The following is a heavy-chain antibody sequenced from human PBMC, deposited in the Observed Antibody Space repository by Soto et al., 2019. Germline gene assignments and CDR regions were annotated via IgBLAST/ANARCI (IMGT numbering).Heavy chain of an antibody. D-gene: IGHD2-8*02. Sequence: QVQLVESGGGVVQPGRSLRLSCAVSGFTVSTYGMHWVRQAPGKGLEWVAVISRDGGTKYYADSVKGRFSISRENSRKTLFLEMNRLRGDDMSVYYCTGEVASGDWGQGTLVTVSS. CDR3: TGEVASGD. V-gene: IGHV3-30*03. CDR1: GFTVSTYG. J-gene: IGHJ4*02. CDR2: ISRDGGTK.